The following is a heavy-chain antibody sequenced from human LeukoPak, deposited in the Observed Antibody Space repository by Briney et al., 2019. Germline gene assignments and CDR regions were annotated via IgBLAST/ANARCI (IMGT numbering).Heavy chain of an antibody. CDR1: GGTFSSYA. CDR3: AGPSRGGINWYFDL. CDR2: IIPIFGTA. J-gene: IGHJ2*01. V-gene: IGHV1-69*13. D-gene: IGHD3-16*01. Sequence: SVKVSCKASGGTFSSYAISWVRQAPGQGLEWMGGIIPIFGTANYAQKFQGTVTITADESTSTAYMELSSLRSEDTAVYYCAGPSRGGINWYFDLWGRGTLVTVSS.